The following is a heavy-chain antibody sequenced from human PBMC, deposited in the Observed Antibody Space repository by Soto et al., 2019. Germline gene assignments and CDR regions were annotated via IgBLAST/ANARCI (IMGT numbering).Heavy chain of an antibody. J-gene: IGHJ6*02. CDR1: GYSFTSYW. D-gene: IGHD3-3*01. Sequence: PGESLKISCKGSGYSFTSYWIGWVRQMPGKGLEWMGIIYPGDSDTRYSPSFQGQVTISADKSISTAYLQWSSLKASDTAMYYCARTPLTGTIFGVVANSYYYGMDVWGQGTTVTVSS. CDR3: ARTPLTGTIFGVVANSYYYGMDV. V-gene: IGHV5-51*01. CDR2: IYPGDSDT.